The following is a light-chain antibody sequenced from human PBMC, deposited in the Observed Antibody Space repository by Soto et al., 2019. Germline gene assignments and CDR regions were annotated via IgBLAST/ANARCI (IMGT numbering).Light chain of an antibody. CDR3: SSYTTSSPVV. Sequence: QPVLTQPASVSGSPGQSITISCTGTSSDVGGYNYVSWYQQHPGKAPKLMIYEVSNRPSGVSHRFSGSKSGNTASLTISGLQAEDEADYYCSSYTTSSPVVFGGGTKVTVL. CDR2: EVS. V-gene: IGLV2-14*01. CDR1: SSDVGGYNY. J-gene: IGLJ2*01.